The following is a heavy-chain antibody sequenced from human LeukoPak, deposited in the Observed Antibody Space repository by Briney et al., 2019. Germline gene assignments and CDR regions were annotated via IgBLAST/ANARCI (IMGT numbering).Heavy chain of an antibody. J-gene: IGHJ6*02. D-gene: IGHD3-10*01. CDR1: GYTFTNYG. CDR3: AREGYFGSGIDYYYGMDV. Sequence: AAVKDSCKASGYTFTNYGISGVRQAPGQGREWMGGISAYNGNTNYAQRLQGRVTMTTDTSTSTAYMELRSLRSDDTAVYYCAREGYFGSGIDYYYGMDVWGQGTKVTVSS. V-gene: IGHV1-18*01. CDR2: ISAYNGNT.